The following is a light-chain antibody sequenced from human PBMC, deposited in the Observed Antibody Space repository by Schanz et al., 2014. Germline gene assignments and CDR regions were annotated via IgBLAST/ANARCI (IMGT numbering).Light chain of an antibody. CDR2: GAS. CDR3: QQRNYWPIT. Sequence: EIVLTQSPGTLSLSPGERATLSCRASQSVSRNYLAWYQQKPGQAPRLLIYGASSRATGIPDRFSGSGSGTDFTLTISRLEPEDFAVYYCQQRNYWPITFGQGTRLEIK. V-gene: IGKV3D-20*02. J-gene: IGKJ5*01. CDR1: QSVSRNY.